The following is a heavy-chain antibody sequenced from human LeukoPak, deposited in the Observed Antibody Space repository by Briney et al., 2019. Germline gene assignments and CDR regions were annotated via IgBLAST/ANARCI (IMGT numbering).Heavy chain of an antibody. CDR1: GYTFTSYG. CDR3: ARDAYCTNGVCYYALDY. Sequence: ASVKVSCKASGYTFTSYGISWVRQAPGQGLEWMGWISAYNGNTNYAQKLQGRVTMTSDTSTSTAYMELRGLRSDDTAVYYCARDAYCTNGVCYYALDYWGQGTLVTVSS. J-gene: IGHJ4*02. D-gene: IGHD2-8*01. V-gene: IGHV1-18*01. CDR2: ISAYNGNT.